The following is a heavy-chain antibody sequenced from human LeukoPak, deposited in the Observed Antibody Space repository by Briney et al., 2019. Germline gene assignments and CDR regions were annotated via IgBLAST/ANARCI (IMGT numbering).Heavy chain of an antibody. J-gene: IGHJ4*02. CDR1: GGSISSSSYY. D-gene: IGHD6-13*01. CDR2: IYYSGST. V-gene: IGHV4-39*01. CDR3: ARAYSSRNFDY. Sequence: PSETLSLTCTVSGGSISSSSYYWGWIRQPPGKGLEWIGSIYYSGSTYYNPSLKSRVTISVDTSKNQFSLKLSSVTAADTAVYYCARAYSSRNFDYWGQGTLVTVSS.